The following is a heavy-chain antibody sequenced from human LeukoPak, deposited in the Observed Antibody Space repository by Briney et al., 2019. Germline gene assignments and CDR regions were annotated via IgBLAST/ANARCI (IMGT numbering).Heavy chain of an antibody. CDR2: ISGSGGNT. Sequence: GGSLRLSCAASGFIFTNYAMSWVRQAPGKGLEWVSAISGSGGNTYYADSVKGRFTISRDNSKNTLYLEMSSLRAEDTAVYYCAKSGHNYDSNAYPFIDYWGQGTLVTVSS. D-gene: IGHD3-22*01. CDR1: GFIFTNYA. CDR3: AKSGHNYDSNAYPFIDY. J-gene: IGHJ4*02. V-gene: IGHV3-23*01.